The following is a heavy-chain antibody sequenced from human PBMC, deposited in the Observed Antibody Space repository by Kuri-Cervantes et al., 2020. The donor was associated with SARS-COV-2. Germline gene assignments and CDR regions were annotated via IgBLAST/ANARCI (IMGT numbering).Heavy chain of an antibody. CDR3: ARVEEYGDSYYYYYGMDV. V-gene: IGHV1-69*13. CDR1: GGTFSSYA. D-gene: IGHD4-17*01. J-gene: IGHJ6*02. Sequence: AVQVSCKASGGTFSSYAISWVRQAPGQGLEWMGGIIPIFGTANYAQKFQGRVTITADESTSTAYMELSSLRSEDTAVYYCARVEEYGDSYYYYYGMDVWGQGTTVTVSS. CDR2: IIPIFGTA.